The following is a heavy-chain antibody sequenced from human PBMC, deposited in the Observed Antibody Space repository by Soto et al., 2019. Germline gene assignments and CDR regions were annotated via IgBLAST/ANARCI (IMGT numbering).Heavy chain of an antibody. Sequence: HPGGSLRLSCAASGFTFSSYAMSWVRQAPGKGLEWVSAISGSGGSTYYADSVKGRFTISRDNSKNTLYLQMNSLRAEDTAVYYCAKVGDPSLRVGYYMDVWGKGTTVTVSS. J-gene: IGHJ6*03. CDR2: ISGSGGST. V-gene: IGHV3-23*01. CDR1: GFTFSSYA. CDR3: AKVGDPSLRVGYYMDV. D-gene: IGHD1-26*01.